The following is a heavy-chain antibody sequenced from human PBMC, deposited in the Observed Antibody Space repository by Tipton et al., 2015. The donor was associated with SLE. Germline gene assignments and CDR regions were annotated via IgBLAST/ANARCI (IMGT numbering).Heavy chain of an antibody. D-gene: IGHD2-15*01. J-gene: IGHJ1*01. Sequence: DSVKGRFTISRDNSKNTLYMQMNSLRVEDTAVYYCAKDGRGYSPNFQHWGQGTLVTVSS. CDR3: AKDGRGYSPNFQH. V-gene: IGHV3-30*02.